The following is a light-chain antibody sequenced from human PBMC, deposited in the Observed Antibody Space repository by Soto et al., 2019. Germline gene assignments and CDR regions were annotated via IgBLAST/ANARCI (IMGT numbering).Light chain of an antibody. J-gene: IGLJ1*01. CDR1: SSDVGGYNY. V-gene: IGLV2-14*01. CDR3: SSYTSSSTLV. Sequence: ALTQPASVSGSPGQSITISCTGTSSDVGGYNYVSWYQQHPGKAPKLIIYEVSNRPSGVSNRFSGSKSGNTASLTISGLQAEDETDYYCSSYTSSSTLVFGTGTKVTVL. CDR2: EVS.